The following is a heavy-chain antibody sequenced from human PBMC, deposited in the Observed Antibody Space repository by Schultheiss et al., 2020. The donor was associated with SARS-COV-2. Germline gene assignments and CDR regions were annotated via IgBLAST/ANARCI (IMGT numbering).Heavy chain of an antibody. CDR3: ARHRGNCGFDY. V-gene: IGHV4-59*08. D-gene: IGHD2-21*01. Sequence: SETLSLTCTVSGGSISSYYWSWIRQPPGKGLEWIGSIYYSGSTYYNPSLKSRVTISVDTSKNQFSLKLSSVTAADTAVYYCARHRGNCGFDYWGQGTLVTVSS. J-gene: IGHJ4*02. CDR1: GGSISSYY. CDR2: IYYSGST.